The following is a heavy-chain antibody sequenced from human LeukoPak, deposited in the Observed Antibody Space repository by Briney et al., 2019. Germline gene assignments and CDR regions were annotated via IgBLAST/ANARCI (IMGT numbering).Heavy chain of an antibody. Sequence: SQTLSLTCAVSGGSISSGGYSWSWIRQPPGKGLEWIGYIYHSGSTYYNPSLKSRVTISVDRSKNQFSLKLSSVTAADTAVYYCARAGDSGYDSFDYWGQGTLVTVSS. V-gene: IGHV4-30-2*01. D-gene: IGHD5-12*01. CDR1: GGSISSGGYS. CDR3: ARAGDSGYDSFDY. CDR2: IYHSGST. J-gene: IGHJ4*02.